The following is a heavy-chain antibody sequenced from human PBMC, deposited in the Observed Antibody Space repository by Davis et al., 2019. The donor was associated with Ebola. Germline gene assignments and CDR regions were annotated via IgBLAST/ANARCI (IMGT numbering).Heavy chain of an antibody. D-gene: IGHD7-27*01. Sequence: GESLKISCAASGFTFNSYAMSWVRQAPGKGLEWVSAISGSGGSTYYADSVKGRFTISRDNSKNTLYLQMNSLRAEDTAVYYCARAPKLTGVYYYYGMDVWGQGTTVTVSS. CDR3: ARAPKLTGVYYYYGMDV. CDR2: ISGSGGST. CDR1: GFTFNSYA. J-gene: IGHJ6*02. V-gene: IGHV3-23*01.